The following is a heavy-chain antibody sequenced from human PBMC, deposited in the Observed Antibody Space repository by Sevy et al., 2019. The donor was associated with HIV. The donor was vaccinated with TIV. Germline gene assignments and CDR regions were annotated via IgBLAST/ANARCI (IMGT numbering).Heavy chain of an antibody. J-gene: IGHJ4*02. Sequence: GGSLRLSCEASGFTFSTNAMSWVRQAPGKGLDWVSVMSFGGGDTYYADSVKGRFTISRDNSKNTVYLQMNSLRAEDTAVYYCAKDRISVICCSGDFDYWGQGTLVTVSS. CDR3: AKDRISVICCSGDFDY. CDR2: MSFGGGDT. V-gene: IGHV3-23*01. CDR1: GFTFSTNA. D-gene: IGHD2-15*01.